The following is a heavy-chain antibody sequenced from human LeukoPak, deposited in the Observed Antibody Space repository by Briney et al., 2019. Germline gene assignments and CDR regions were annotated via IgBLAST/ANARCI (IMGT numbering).Heavy chain of an antibody. CDR1: RFTFSTYA. CDR3: AKSQRNDQQVVQRIDY. CDR2: ISGSGDTT. Sequence: GGSLRLSCTASRFTFSTYAMSWVRQAPGKGLEWISSISGSGDTTYYTGSVKGRFTISRDNSKNALYLQMSSLRAEDTAVYYCAKSQRNDQQVVQRIDYWGQGTLVTVSS. V-gene: IGHV3-23*01. J-gene: IGHJ4*02. D-gene: IGHD2-2*01.